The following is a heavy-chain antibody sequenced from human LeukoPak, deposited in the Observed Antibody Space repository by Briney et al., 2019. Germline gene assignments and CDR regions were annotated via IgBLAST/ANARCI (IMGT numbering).Heavy chain of an antibody. J-gene: IGHJ4*02. Sequence: GGSLRLSCAASGFIFRGYGLHWVRQAPGKGLEWVAVISYDGSNKYYADSVKGRFTISRDNSKNTLYLQMNSLRAEDTAVHYCARGLQPAGAYYFDYWGQGTLVTVSS. D-gene: IGHD2-2*01. V-gene: IGHV3-30*03. CDR1: GFIFRGYG. CDR3: ARGLQPAGAYYFDY. CDR2: ISYDGSNK.